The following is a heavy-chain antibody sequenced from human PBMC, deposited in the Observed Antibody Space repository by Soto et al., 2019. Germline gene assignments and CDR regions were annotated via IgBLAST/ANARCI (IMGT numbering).Heavy chain of an antibody. J-gene: IGHJ4*02. V-gene: IGHV3-30*18. Sequence: QVQLVESGGGVVQPGRSLRLSCAASGFTFSSYGMHWVRQAPGKGLEWVAVISYDGSNKYYVDSVKGRFTISRDNSQNTLYLQINSLRADDTAVYYCAKTQGGDFFDYWGQGPLVTVSS. CDR1: GFTFSSYG. CDR3: AKTQGGDFFDY. CDR2: ISYDGSNK.